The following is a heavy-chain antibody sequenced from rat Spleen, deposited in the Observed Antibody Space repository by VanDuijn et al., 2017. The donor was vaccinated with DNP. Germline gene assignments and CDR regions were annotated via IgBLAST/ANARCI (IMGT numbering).Heavy chain of an antibody. J-gene: IGHJ2*01. CDR3: VRGFYYYSSWPDH. V-gene: IGHV5-22*01. D-gene: IGHD1-2*01. Sequence: EVQLVESGGGLVQPGRSLKLSCAASGFTFSAYYMAWVRQAPAKGLEWVAYIGSPAYAPYYADSVKGRFTISRDNAKSTLHLQMNSLKSEDTATYYCVRGFYYYSSWPDHWGQGVMVTVSS. CDR2: IGSPAYAP. CDR1: GFTFSAYY.